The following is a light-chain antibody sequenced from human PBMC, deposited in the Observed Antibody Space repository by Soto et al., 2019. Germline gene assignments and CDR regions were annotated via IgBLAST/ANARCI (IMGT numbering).Light chain of an antibody. CDR3: FSYAGRSTWV. V-gene: IGLV2-23*01. CDR1: SSDVGTYDH. Sequence: QYALTQPASVSGSPGQSITISCIATSSDVGTYDHVSWYQQHPGKAPKLISGVSDRFSGSKSGNTASLTISGLQAGDEADYHCFSYAGRSTWVFGGGTKLTVL. J-gene: IGLJ3*02.